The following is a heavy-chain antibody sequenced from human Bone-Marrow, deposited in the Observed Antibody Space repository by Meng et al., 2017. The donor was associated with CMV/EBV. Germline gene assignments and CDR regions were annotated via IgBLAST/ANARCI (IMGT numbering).Heavy chain of an antibody. J-gene: IGHJ4*02. CDR1: GFTFSSYA. CDR2: ISGSGGST. Sequence: GGSLRLSCAASGFTFSSYAMSWVRQAPGKGLEWVSAISGSGGSTYYADSVKGRFTISRDNSKNTLYLHMNSLRAEYTAVYYCAKGPIFGYPIDYWGQGTLVTVSS. D-gene: IGHD3-3*01. CDR3: AKGPIFGYPIDY. V-gene: IGHV3-23*01.